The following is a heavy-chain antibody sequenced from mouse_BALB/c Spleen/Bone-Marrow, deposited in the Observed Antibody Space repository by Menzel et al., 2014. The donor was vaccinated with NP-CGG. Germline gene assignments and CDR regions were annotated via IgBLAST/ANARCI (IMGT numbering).Heavy chain of an antibody. V-gene: IGHV1S137*01. J-gene: IGHJ4*01. CDR3: AGGNYYYAMDY. D-gene: IGHD2-1*01. CDR1: GYTFTDYA. CDR2: ISTYYGDA. Sequence: QVQLQQSGAELVRPGVSVKISCKGSGYTFTDYAMHWVKQSHAKSLEWIGVISTYYGDASYNQKFKGKATMTVDKSSSTAYMELARLTSEDSAIYYCAGGNYYYAMDYWGQGTSVTVSS.